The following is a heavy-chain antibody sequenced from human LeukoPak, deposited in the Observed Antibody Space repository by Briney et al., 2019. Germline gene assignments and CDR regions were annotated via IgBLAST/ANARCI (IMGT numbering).Heavy chain of an antibody. CDR1: GGTFSSYA. J-gene: IGHJ4*02. Sequence: GSSVKVSCKASGGTFSSYAISWVRQAPGQGLEWMGRINPNTGGTNYAQIFQGRVTLTRDTSIGTAYMELSRLRSDDTAFYYCARGKTYAPNTLDYWGQGTLVTVSS. D-gene: IGHD3-16*01. V-gene: IGHV1-2*06. CDR3: ARGKTYAPNTLDY. CDR2: INPNTGGT.